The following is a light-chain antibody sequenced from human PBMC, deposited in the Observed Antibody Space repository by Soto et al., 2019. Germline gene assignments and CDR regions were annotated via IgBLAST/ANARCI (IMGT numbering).Light chain of an antibody. CDR2: AAS. CDR3: QQYNSYSPWT. CDR1: QGIRYD. J-gene: IGKJ1*01. Sequence: IQMTQSPSSLSASVGDRVTITCRASQGIRYDLGWYQQKPGKAPKLLIYAASSLQSGVTSRFSGSGSGTEFTLTISSLQPEDFAIYYCQQYNSYSPWTFGQGTKVDIK. V-gene: IGKV1-17*01.